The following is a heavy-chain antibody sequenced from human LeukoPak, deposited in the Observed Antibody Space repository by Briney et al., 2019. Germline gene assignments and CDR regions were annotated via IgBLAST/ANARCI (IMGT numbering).Heavy chain of an antibody. CDR2: IYYSGST. V-gene: IGHV4-59*01. CDR3: AGGRDGYNNFDC. J-gene: IGHJ4*02. D-gene: IGHD5-24*01. Sequence: SETLSLTCTVSGGSISSYYWSWIRQPPGKGLEWIGYIYYSGSTNYNPSLKSRVTISVDTFKNQFSLKLSSVTAADTAVYYCAGGRDGYNNFDCWGQGTLVTVSS. CDR1: GGSISSYY.